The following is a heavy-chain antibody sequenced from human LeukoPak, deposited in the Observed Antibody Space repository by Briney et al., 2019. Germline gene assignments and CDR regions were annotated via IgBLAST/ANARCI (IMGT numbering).Heavy chain of an antibody. V-gene: IGHV4-59*01. CDR1: GGSNSPYY. CDR3: ARATSTGYFYFDS. Sequence: SETLSLTCTVSGGSNSPYYWSWIRQPPGKRLEWIGYIYYSGSTNYNPSLKSRVTMSVDTSKNQFSLKVNSVTAADTAVYYCARATSTGYFYFDSWGQGTLVTVSS. D-gene: IGHD3-22*01. J-gene: IGHJ4*02. CDR2: IYYSGST.